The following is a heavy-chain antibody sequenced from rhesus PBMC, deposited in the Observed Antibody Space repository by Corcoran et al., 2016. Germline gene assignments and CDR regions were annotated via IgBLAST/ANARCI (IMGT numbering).Heavy chain of an antibody. Sequence: QVQLVQSGAEVKKPGSSVKVSCKASGYTFTDYYMHWVRQAPRQGLELMGWINPYNGNTKDAQKFQGRVTMTRDTSTSTAYMELSSLRSEDTAVYYCARGSSGWSGGGLDSWGQGVVVTVSS. D-gene: IGHD6S26*01. CDR2: INPYNGNT. CDR1: GYTFTDYY. J-gene: IGHJ6*01. CDR3: ARGSSGWSGGGLDS. V-gene: IGHV1S2*01.